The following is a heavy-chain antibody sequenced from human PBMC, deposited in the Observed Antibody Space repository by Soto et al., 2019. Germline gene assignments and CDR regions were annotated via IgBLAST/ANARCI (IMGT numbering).Heavy chain of an antibody. V-gene: IGHV4-59*01. CDR3: ARDMVRGVTNWFDP. D-gene: IGHD3-10*01. J-gene: IGHJ5*02. Sequence: PSETLSLTCTVSGGSISSYYWSWSRQPPGKGLEWIGYIYYSGSTNYNPSLKSRVTISVDTSKNQFSLKLSSVTAADTAVYYCARDMVRGVTNWFDPWGQGTLVTVSS. CDR1: GGSISSYY. CDR2: IYYSGST.